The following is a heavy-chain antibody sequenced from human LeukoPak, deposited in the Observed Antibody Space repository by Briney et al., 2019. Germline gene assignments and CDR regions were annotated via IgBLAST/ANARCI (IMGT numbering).Heavy chain of an antibody. V-gene: IGHV4-39*07. CDR1: GGSISSSNYY. D-gene: IGHD3-10*01. CDR3: ARVRDYYGSGSGWFDP. CDR2: ISYSGST. Sequence: SETLSLTCTVSGGSISSSNYYWGWIRQPPGKGLEWLGSISYSGSTNYDPSLKSRVTISVDTSKNQFSLKLSSVTAADTAVYYCARVRDYYGSGSGWFDPWGQGTLVTVSS. J-gene: IGHJ5*02.